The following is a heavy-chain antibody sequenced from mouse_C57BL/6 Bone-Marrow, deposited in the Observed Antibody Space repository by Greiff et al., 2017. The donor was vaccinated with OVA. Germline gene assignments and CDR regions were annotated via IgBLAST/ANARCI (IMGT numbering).Heavy chain of an antibody. V-gene: IGHV1-62-2*01. J-gene: IGHJ1*03. D-gene: IGHD1-1*01. CDR3: ARHEVPFIYYGSSYWYFDV. CDR2: FYPGSGSI. Sequence: QVQLQQSGAELVKPGASVKLSCKASGYTFTEYTIHWVKQRSGQGLEWIGWFYPGSGSIKYNEKFKDKATLTADKSSSTVYMELSRLTSEDSAVYCCARHEVPFIYYGSSYWYFDVWGTGTTVTVSS. CDR1: GYTFTEYT.